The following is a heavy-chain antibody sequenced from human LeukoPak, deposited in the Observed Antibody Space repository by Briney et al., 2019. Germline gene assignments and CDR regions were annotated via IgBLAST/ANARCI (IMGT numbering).Heavy chain of an antibody. CDR3: AREVDY. Sequence: GGSLRLSCAASGFTFSSYAMHWVRQAPGKGLEWVAVISYDGSNKYYADSVKCRFTISRDNSKNTLYLQMNSLRAEDTAVYYCAREVDYWGQGTLVTVSS. V-gene: IGHV3-30*04. J-gene: IGHJ4*02. CDR2: ISYDGSNK. CDR1: GFTFSSYA.